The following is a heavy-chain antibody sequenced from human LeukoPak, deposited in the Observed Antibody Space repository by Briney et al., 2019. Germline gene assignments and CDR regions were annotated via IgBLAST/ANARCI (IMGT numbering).Heavy chain of an antibody. J-gene: IGHJ4*02. V-gene: IGHV3-21*01. D-gene: IGHD1-20*01. CDR2: ISSGSNYI. CDR3: ARGITESGFDY. CDR1: GFTFSSYA. Sequence: PGGSLRLSCAASGFTFSSYAMNWVRQAPGKGLEWVSFISSGSNYIYYADSVKGRFTISRDNTKNSLYLQMNSLRAEDSAVYYCARGITESGFDYWGQGTLVTVSS.